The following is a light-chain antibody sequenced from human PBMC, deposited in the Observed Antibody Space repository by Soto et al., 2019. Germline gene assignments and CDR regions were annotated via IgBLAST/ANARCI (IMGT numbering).Light chain of an antibody. CDR2: EVN. CDR3: CSYAGSRWM. Sequence: QSALTQPASVSGSPGQSITVSCTGSSDDIGNFNLVSWYQQFPGKAPKLIVYEVNKRPLGVSDRFSGSKSGNTASLTISGLQAEDEADYHCCSYAGSRWMFGGGTKLTV. CDR1: SDDIGNFNL. J-gene: IGLJ3*02. V-gene: IGLV2-23*02.